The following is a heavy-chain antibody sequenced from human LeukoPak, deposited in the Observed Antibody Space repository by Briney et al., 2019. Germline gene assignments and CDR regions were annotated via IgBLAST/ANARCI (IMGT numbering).Heavy chain of an antibody. J-gene: IGHJ4*02. CDR2: NSGSGGGT. V-gene: IGHV3-23*01. D-gene: IGHD6-19*01. CDR1: GFTFSTYA. Sequence: GGSLRLSCAASGFTFSTYALSWVRQAPGKGLEWVSGNSGSGGGTYYADSVEGRFTISRDNSKNTLYLQMDSLRAEDTAVYYCAQRSGWYYFDYWGQGTLVTVSS. CDR3: AQRSGWYYFDY.